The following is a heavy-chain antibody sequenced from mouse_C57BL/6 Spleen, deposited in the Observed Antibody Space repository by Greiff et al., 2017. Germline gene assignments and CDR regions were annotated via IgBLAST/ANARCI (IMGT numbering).Heavy chain of an antibody. Sequence: EVQLQESGGDLVKPGGSLKLSCAASGFTFSSYGMSWVRQTPDKRLEWVATISSGGSYTYYPDSVKGRFTISRDNAKNTLYLQMSSLKSEDTAMYYCARQKLFAYWGQGTLVTVSA. CDR2: ISSGGSYT. V-gene: IGHV5-6*01. CDR1: GFTFSSYG. CDR3: ARQKLFAY. J-gene: IGHJ3*01.